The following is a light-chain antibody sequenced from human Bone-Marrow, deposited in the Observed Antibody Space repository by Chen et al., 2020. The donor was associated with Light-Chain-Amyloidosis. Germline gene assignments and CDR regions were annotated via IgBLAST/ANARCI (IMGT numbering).Light chain of an antibody. Sequence: QSALTQPASVSGSPGQSITVSCTGTSSDVGGDNHVSWYQQHPDKDPKLMIYEVTNRPSWVPARFSGSKSANTASLNISGLQTDDEACYFCSAYTITNTHVFGSGTRVTVL. V-gene: IGLV2-14*01. CDR2: EVT. J-gene: IGLJ1*01. CDR3: SAYTITNTHV. CDR1: SSDVGGDNH.